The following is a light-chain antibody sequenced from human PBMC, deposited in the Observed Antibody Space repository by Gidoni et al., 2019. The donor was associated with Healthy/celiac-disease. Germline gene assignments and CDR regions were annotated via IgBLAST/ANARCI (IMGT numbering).Light chain of an antibody. CDR3: QQLNSYPHPIT. J-gene: IGKJ5*01. V-gene: IGKV1-9*01. CDR2: AAS. Sequence: DLQLTQSPSFLSASVGDRVTITCRASQGISSYLAWYQQKPGKAPKLLIYAASTLQSGVPSRFSGSGSGTEFTLTISSLQPEDFATYYCQQLNSYPHPITFGQGTRLEIK. CDR1: QGISSY.